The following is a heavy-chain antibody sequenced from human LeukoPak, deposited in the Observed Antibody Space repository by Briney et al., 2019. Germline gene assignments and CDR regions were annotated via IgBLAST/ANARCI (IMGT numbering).Heavy chain of an antibody. J-gene: IGHJ4*02. V-gene: IGHV3-48*04. CDR2: IVGSSSNI. Sequence: GGSLRLSCAASGFSFSTYWMSWVRQAPGKGLEWVSYIVGSSSNIYYADSVRGRFTISRDNAKNSLYLQMDSLRAEDTAVYYCATDSPETAAFDYWGQGTLVTVSS. CDR3: ATDSPETAAFDY. D-gene: IGHD1-1*01. CDR1: GFSFSTYW.